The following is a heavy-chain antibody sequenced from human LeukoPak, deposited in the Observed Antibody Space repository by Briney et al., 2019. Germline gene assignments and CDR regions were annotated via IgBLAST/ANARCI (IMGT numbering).Heavy chain of an antibody. J-gene: IGHJ4*02. CDR1: GGSISSSSYY. D-gene: IGHD3-3*01. Sequence: PSETLSLTCTVSGGSISSSSYYWGWIRQPPGKGLEWIGSIYYSGSTYYNPSLKSRVTISVDTSKNQFSLKLSSVTAADTAVYYCARRYDLWSGHFDYWGQGTLVTVSS. CDR2: IYYSGST. CDR3: ARRYDLWSGHFDY. V-gene: IGHV4-39*01.